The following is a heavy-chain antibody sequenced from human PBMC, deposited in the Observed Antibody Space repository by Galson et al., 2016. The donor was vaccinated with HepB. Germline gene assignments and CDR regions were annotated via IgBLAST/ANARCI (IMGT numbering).Heavy chain of an antibody. Sequence: SVKVSCKASGYTFTNYDMNWVRQATGQGLEWMGWMNPNSGNTGYAQNFQGRVTITRDTSISTAYMELSSLRSEDTAVYFCAGGGVSGNYAGREAEYWGQGSLVTVSS. CDR1: GYTFTNYD. CDR2: MNPNSGNT. J-gene: IGHJ4*02. D-gene: IGHD3-22*01. V-gene: IGHV1-8*01. CDR3: AGGGVSGNYAGREAEY.